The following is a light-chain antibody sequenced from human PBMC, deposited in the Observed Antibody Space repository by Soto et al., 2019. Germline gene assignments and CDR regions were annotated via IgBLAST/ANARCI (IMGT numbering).Light chain of an antibody. CDR2: AAS. J-gene: IGKJ5*01. CDR3: QQLNSYLIT. Sequence: DIQMTQSPSTLSGSVGDRVTITCRASQGISNYLAWYQQKPGKAPKLLIYAASTLHTGAPSRFSGSGSGTEFTLTISSLQPEDFATYYCQQLNSYLITFGQGTRLENK. CDR1: QGISNY. V-gene: IGKV1-9*01.